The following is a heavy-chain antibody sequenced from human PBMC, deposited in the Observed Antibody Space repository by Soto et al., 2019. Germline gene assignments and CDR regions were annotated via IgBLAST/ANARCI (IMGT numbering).Heavy chain of an antibody. CDR3: ARGKRYFAFDP. J-gene: IGHJ5*02. V-gene: IGHV4-34*01. Sequence: SETLSLTCAVYGGSFSGYYWSWIRQPPGKGLEWIGEINHSGSTNYNPSLKSRVTISVDTSKNQFSLKLSSVTAADTAVYYCARGKRYFAFDPWGQGTLVTVSS. CDR1: GGSFSGYY. D-gene: IGHD1-20*01. CDR2: INHSGST.